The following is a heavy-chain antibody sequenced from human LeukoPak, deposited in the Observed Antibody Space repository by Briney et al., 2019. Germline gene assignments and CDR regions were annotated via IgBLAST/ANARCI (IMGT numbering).Heavy chain of an antibody. CDR3: ARAGLGIENYYYYMDV. CDR2: IYYTGLT. J-gene: IGHJ6*03. D-gene: IGHD1-14*01. Sequence: SETLSLTCTVSGGSISSYYWSWIRPLPGKGLEWIGYIYYTGLTYCKPSLKSRVTMSVDTSQNQFSLRMSSMTAADTAVYYCARAGLGIENYYYYMDVWGKGTTVTVSS. V-gene: IGHV4-59*06. CDR1: GGSISSYY.